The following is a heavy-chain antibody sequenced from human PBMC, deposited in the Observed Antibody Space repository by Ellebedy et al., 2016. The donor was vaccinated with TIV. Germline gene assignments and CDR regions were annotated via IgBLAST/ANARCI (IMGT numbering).Heavy chain of an antibody. CDR3: ARDAGYSTGWYAGY. Sequence: PGGSLRLSCAASGFAFSTHAMHWVRQAPGKGLEWVALISYDGGTKYYADSVKGRFTISRDLSKNMLYLQISSLRAEDTALYYCARDAGYSTGWYAGYWGQGTLVTVSS. J-gene: IGHJ4*02. CDR2: ISYDGGTK. D-gene: IGHD6-19*01. CDR1: GFAFSTHA. V-gene: IGHV3-30-3*01.